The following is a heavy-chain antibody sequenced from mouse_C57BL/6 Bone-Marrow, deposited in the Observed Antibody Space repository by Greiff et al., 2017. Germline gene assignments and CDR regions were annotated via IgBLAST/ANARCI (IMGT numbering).Heavy chain of an antibody. D-gene: IGHD2-4*01. CDR1: GFNIKDDY. CDR2: IDPENGDT. CDR3: TTEDYGGAWFAY. J-gene: IGHJ3*01. V-gene: IGHV14-4*01. Sequence: VHVKQSGAELVRPGASVKLSCTASGFNIKDDYMHWVKQRPEQGLEWIGWIDPENGDTEYASKFQGKATITADTSSNTAYLQLSSLTSEDTAVYYCTTEDYGGAWFAYWGQGTLVTVSA.